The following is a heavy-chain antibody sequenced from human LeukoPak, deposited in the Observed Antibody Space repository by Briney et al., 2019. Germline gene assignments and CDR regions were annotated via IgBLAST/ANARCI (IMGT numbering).Heavy chain of an antibody. D-gene: IGHD2-21*01. CDR3: AKKFVGITVIAGDYFDY. J-gene: IGHJ4*02. CDR1: GFTFTSYA. CDR2: VSADGSKK. Sequence: QPGGSLRLSCAVSGFTFTSYAMHWVRQAPGKGLEWVAVVSADGSKKYYADSVRGRFTISRDNSKNTVYLQMNSLRAEDTAVYYCAKKFVGITVIAGDYFDYWGQGTLVTVSS. V-gene: IGHV3-30-3*02.